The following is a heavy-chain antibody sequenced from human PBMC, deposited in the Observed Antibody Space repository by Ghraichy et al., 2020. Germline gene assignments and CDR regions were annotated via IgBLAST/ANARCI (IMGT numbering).Heavy chain of an antibody. CDR3: ASTLDYGGNGWFDP. CDR1: GGSISSYY. J-gene: IGHJ5*02. Sequence: SQTLSLTCTVSGGSISSYYWSWIRQPPGKGLEWIGYIYYSGSTNYNPSLKSRVTISVDTSKNQFSLKLSSVTAADTAVYYCASTLDYGGNGWFDPWGQGTLVTVSS. CDR2: IYYSGST. D-gene: IGHD4-23*01. V-gene: IGHV4-59*08.